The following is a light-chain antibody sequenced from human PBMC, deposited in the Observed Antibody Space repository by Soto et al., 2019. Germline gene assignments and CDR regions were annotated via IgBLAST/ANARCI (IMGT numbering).Light chain of an antibody. CDR1: QSISSW. J-gene: IGKJ1*01. Sequence: DIQMTQSPSTLSASVGDRVTITCRASQSISSWLAWYQQKPGKAPKLLIYDASSLESGVPSRFSGSGSGTEFPLTISRLQPDDFATYYCQQYNSSPTFGQGTKVEIK. CDR3: QQYNSSPT. CDR2: DAS. V-gene: IGKV1-5*01.